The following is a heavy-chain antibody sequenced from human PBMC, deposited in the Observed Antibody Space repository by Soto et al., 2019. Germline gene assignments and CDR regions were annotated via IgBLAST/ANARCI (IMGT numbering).Heavy chain of an antibody. CDR2: ISSSGSTI. CDR1: GFTFSSYE. Sequence: GGSLRLSCAASGFTFSSYEMNWVRQAPGKGLEWVSYISSSGSTIYYADSVKGRFTISRDNAKNSLYLQMNSLRAEDTAVYYCAREPYSSSWYGEGSYYYYGMDVWGQGTTVTVSS. J-gene: IGHJ6*02. V-gene: IGHV3-48*03. CDR3: AREPYSSSWYGEGSYYYYGMDV. D-gene: IGHD6-13*01.